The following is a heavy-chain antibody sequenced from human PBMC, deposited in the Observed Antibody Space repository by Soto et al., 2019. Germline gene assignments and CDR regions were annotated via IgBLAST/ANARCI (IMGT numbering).Heavy chain of an antibody. V-gene: IGHV4-59*01. J-gene: IGHJ5*02. CDR2: IYYSGST. CDR3: ARDSHSSSRYSSSYARGNWFDP. D-gene: IGHD6-13*01. Sequence: PSETLSLTCTVSGGSISSYYWSWIRQPPGKGLEWIGYIYYSGSTNYNPSLKSRVTISVDTSKNQFSLKLSSVTAADTAVYYCARDSHSSSRYSSSYARGNWFDPWGKGTLVTVSS. CDR1: GGSISSYY.